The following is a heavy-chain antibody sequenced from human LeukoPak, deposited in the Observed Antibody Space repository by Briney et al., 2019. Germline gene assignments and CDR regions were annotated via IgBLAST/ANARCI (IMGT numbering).Heavy chain of an antibody. CDR3: ARDYYGSGPKDV. Sequence: SVKVSCKASGGTFSSYTISWVRQAPGQGLEWMGRIIPIHGIANYAQKFQGRVTITADKSTSTAYMELSSLRSEDTAVYYCARDYYGSGPKDVWGQGTTVTVSS. V-gene: IGHV1-69*04. J-gene: IGHJ6*02. CDR1: GGTFSSYT. D-gene: IGHD3-10*01. CDR2: IIPIHGIA.